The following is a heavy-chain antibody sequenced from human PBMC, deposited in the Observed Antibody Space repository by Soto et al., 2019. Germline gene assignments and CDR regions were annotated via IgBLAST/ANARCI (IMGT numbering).Heavy chain of an antibody. V-gene: IGHV1-69*13. CDR3: AREGNYDFWSGYSRRRGSSYYYYGMDV. CDR2: IIPIFGTA. CDR1: GGTFSIYA. Sequence: SVKVSCKASGGTFSIYAISWVRQAPGQGLEWMGGIIPIFGTANYAQKFQGRVTITADESTSTAYMELSSLRSEDTAVYYCAREGNYDFWSGYSRRRGSSYYYYGMDVWGQGTTVTFSS. D-gene: IGHD3-3*01. J-gene: IGHJ6*02.